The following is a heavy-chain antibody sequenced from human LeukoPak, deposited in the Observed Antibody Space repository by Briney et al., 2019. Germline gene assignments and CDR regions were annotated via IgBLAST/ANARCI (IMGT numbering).Heavy chain of an antibody. J-gene: IGHJ4*02. CDR2: ISYDGSNK. CDR1: GFTFSAYG. Sequence: GRSLRLSCAASGFTFSAYGMHWVRQAPGKGLEWVAIISYDGSNKYYPDSVKGRFTISRDDSKNTLYLQMNSLRTEDMAVYYCAKELTRPNRPVAGLNYWGQGTLVTVSS. V-gene: IGHV3-30*18. CDR3: AKELTRPNRPVAGLNY. D-gene: IGHD6-19*01.